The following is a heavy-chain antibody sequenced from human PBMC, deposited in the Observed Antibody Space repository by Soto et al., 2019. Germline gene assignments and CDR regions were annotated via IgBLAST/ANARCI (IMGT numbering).Heavy chain of an antibody. CDR1: GYTFTSYG. J-gene: IGHJ5*02. Sequence: ASVKVSCKASGYTFTSYGISWVRQAPGQGLEWMGWISAYNGNTNYAQKLQGRVTMTTDTSTSTAYMGLRSLRSDDTAVYYCARDQDYYDFWSGYYTRTNWFAPWGQGTLVTVSS. CDR2: ISAYNGNT. D-gene: IGHD3-3*01. V-gene: IGHV1-18*04. CDR3: ARDQDYYDFWSGYYTRTNWFAP.